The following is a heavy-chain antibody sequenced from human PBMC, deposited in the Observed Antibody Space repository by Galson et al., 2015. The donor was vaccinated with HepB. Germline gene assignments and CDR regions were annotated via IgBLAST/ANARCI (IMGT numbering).Heavy chain of an antibody. J-gene: IGHJ6*03. V-gene: IGHV3-53*01. CDR3: AREANRNGPRGLEMDV. CDR1: GFTVSSNY. CDR2: IYSGGST. Sequence: SLRLSCAASGFTVSSNYMSWVRQAPGKGLEWVSVIYSGGSTYYADSVKGRFTISRDNSKNTLYLQMNSLRAEDTAVDYCAREANRNGPRGLEMDVGGKGAAGAGSS. D-gene: IGHD3/OR15-3a*01.